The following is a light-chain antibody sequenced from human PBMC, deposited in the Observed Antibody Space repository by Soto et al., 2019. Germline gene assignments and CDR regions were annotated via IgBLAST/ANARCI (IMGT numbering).Light chain of an antibody. CDR2: DVS. CDR1: SSDVGGYNY. V-gene: IGLV2-14*01. J-gene: IGLJ2*01. CDR3: SSYTSSSTLVV. Sequence: QSVLTQPASVSGYPGQSITISCTRTSSDVGGYNYVSWYQQHPGKAPKLMIYDVSNRPSGVSNRFSGSKSGNTASLTISGLQAEDEADYYCSSYTSSSTLVVFGGGTQLTVL.